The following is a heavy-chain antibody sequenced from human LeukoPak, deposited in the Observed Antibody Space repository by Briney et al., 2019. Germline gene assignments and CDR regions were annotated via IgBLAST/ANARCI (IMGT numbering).Heavy chain of an antibody. J-gene: IGHJ4*02. V-gene: IGHV1-46*01. CDR3: ARGGRAYDFWSGYACGY. CDR1: GYTFTSYY. D-gene: IGHD3-3*01. CDR2: INPSGGST. Sequence: GASVKVSCKASGYTFTSYYMHWVRQAPGQGLEWMGIINPSGGSTSYAQKFQGRVTMTRDTSTSTVYMELSSLRSEDTAVYYCARGGRAYDFWSGYACGYWGQGTLVTVSS.